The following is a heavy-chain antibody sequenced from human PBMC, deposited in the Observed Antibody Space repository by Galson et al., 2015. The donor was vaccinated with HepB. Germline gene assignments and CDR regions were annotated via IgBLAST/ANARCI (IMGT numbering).Heavy chain of an antibody. J-gene: IGHJ3*01. CDR1: GFNFNYYA. V-gene: IGHV3-64D*06. CDR3: LKEDILSGFSVGSFDV. CDR2: ITNDGVGT. Sequence: SLRLSCAASGFNFNYYAMHWVRQAPGRGLEYISGITNDGVGTNYADSVNGRFTITRDNARKSLNLQVTSLRPEDTALYYCLKEDILSGFSVGSFDVWGQGTMVTVSS. D-gene: IGHD3-9*01.